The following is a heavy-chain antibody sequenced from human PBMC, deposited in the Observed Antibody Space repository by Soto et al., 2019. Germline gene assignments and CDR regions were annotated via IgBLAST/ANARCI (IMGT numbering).Heavy chain of an antibody. CDR1: GGSISSDDYF. V-gene: IGHV4-30-4*01. Sequence: KTSETLSLTCTVSGGSISSDDYFWSWIRQPPGKGLEWIGFMYYSGTYYNPSLKSRATISVDTSKNQFSLKLTSVSAADTAVYYCARDLAYCASGSCYAKWGSWGQGTLVTVSS. CDR2: MYYSGT. D-gene: IGHD2-15*01. J-gene: IGHJ5*02. CDR3: ARDLAYCASGSCYAKWGS.